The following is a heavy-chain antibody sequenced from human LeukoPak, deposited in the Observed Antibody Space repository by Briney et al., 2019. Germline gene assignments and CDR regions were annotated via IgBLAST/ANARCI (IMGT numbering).Heavy chain of an antibody. Sequence: GGSLRLSCAASGLTFSTYWMSWVRQAPGKGLEWVANIKEDGSEKYYGESVKGRFTISRDNAKNSLYLQMNSLRAEDTAVYYCARESSGYQWGQGTLVTVSS. J-gene: IGHJ4*02. CDR2: IKEDGSEK. D-gene: IGHD3-22*01. CDR3: ARESSGYQ. V-gene: IGHV3-7*01. CDR1: GLTFSTYW.